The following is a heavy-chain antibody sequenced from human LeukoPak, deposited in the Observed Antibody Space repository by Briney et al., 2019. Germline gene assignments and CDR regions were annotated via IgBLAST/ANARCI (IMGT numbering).Heavy chain of an antibody. CDR1: GGSISSYY. D-gene: IGHD3-9*01. J-gene: IGHJ4*02. V-gene: IGHV4-59*01. Sequence: PSETLSLTCTVSGGSISSYYWSWVRQPPGEGLEWIGYIYYSGSTNYNPSLKSRVTISVDTSKNQFSLKLSSVTAADTAVYYCARQGYDILTGYDYWGQGTLVTASS. CDR2: IYYSGST. CDR3: ARQGYDILTGYDY.